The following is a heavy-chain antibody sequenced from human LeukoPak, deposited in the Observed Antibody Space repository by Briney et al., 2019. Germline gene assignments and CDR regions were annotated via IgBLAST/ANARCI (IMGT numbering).Heavy chain of an antibody. V-gene: IGHV1-2*02. Sequence: GASVTVSCKASGYTFTGYYMHWVRQAPGQGLEWMGWINPNSGGTNYAQKFQGRVTMTRDTSISTAYMELSRLRSDDTAVYYCARPGVYCSSTSCYRTSWFDPWGQGTLVTVSS. CDR2: INPNSGGT. CDR1: GYTFTGYY. CDR3: ARPGVYCSSTSCYRTSWFDP. D-gene: IGHD2-2*02. J-gene: IGHJ5*02.